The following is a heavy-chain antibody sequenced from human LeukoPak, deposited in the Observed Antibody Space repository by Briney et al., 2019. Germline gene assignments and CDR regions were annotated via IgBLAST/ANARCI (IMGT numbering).Heavy chain of an antibody. CDR3: ASAYASSGYYYYYFAY. J-gene: IGHJ4*02. V-gene: IGHV3-53*01. CDR1: GVTVTSQY. CDR2: IYTDGTT. Sequence: GGSLRPSCAASGVTVTSQYMSWVRQAPGKGLEWVSIIYTDGTTFYADSVKGRFAISRDNSKNTLYLQMNSLRAEDTAVYYCASAYASSGYYYYYFAYWGQGTLVTVSS. D-gene: IGHD3-22*01.